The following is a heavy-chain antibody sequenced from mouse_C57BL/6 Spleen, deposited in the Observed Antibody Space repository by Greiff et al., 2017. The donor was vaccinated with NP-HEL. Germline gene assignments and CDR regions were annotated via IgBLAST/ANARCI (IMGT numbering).Heavy chain of an antibody. CDR2: ISNGGGST. J-gene: IGHJ2*01. Sequence: EVQLVESGGGLVQPGGSLKLSCAASGFTFSDYYMYWVRQTPEKRLEWVAYISNGGGSTYYPDTVKGRFTISRDNAKNTLYLQISRLKSEDTAMYYCARHSGYGSPFDYWGQGTTLTVSS. D-gene: IGHD1-1*01. CDR1: GFTFSDYY. V-gene: IGHV5-12*01. CDR3: ARHSGYGSPFDY.